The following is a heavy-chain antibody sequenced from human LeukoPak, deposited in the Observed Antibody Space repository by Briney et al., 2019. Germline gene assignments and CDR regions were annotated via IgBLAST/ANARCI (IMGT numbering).Heavy chain of an antibody. CDR1: GFTFDDYA. CDR2: ISWNSGSI. D-gene: IGHD3-22*01. V-gene: IGHV3-9*01. Sequence: PGGSLRLSCAASGFTFDDYAMHWVRQAPGKGLEWVSGISWNSGSIGYADSVKGRFTISRDNAKNSLYLQMNSLRAEDTALYYCAKGVIVVVIEHNAFDIWGQGTMVTVSS. J-gene: IGHJ3*02. CDR3: AKGVIVVVIEHNAFDI.